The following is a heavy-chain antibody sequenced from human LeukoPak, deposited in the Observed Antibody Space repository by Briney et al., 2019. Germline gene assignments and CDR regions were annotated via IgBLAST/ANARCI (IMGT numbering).Heavy chain of an antibody. J-gene: IGHJ6*03. CDR3: AKNGDRGAYCSGGRCYPYYYYYIDV. CDR2: ISATGGTT. D-gene: IGHD2-15*01. CDR1: GFTFSSYS. V-gene: IGHV3-23*01. Sequence: PGGSLRLSCAASGFTFSSYSMNWVRQAPGKGLEWVSAISATGGTTYYADSVKGRFTISRDNSKNTLYLQMNSLRAEDTAIYYCAKNGDRGAYCSGGRCYPYYYYYIDVWGKGTTVTISS.